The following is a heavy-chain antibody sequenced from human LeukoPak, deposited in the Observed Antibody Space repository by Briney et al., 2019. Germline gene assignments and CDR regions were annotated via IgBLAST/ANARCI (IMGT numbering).Heavy chain of an antibody. CDR2: IKQDGSAE. J-gene: IGHJ6*02. CDR3: LRDRRPSIYGGLDV. D-gene: IGHD2-21*01. V-gene: IGHV3-7*01. Sequence: GGSLRLSCAASGFMFSSYYMSWVRQAPGKGLEWVSNIKQDGSAEYYVDSVNGRFIISRDNAENSLFLQMNSLRSEDTAVYYCLRDRRPSIYGGLDVWGQGTTVTVSS. CDR1: GFMFSSYY.